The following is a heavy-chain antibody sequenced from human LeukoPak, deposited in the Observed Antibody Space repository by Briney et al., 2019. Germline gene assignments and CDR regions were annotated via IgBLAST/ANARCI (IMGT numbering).Heavy chain of an antibody. CDR2: IIPIFGTA. Sequence: SVKVSCKASGGTFSSYAISWVRQAPGQGLEWMGGIIPIFGTANYAQKFQGRVTITADESTSTAYMELSSLRSEDTAVYYCARRYYYGSGSSSPFDYWGQGTLVTVSS. CDR3: ARRYYYGSGSSSPFDY. V-gene: IGHV1-69*01. J-gene: IGHJ4*02. CDR1: GGTFSSYA. D-gene: IGHD3-10*01.